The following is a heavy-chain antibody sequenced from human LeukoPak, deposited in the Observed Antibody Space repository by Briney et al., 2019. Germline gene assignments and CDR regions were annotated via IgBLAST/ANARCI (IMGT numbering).Heavy chain of an antibody. CDR3: ARTTRGAGAYYFDY. CDR1: GFSLITREEC. D-gene: IGHD3-10*01. J-gene: IGHJ4*02. CDR2: IDWDDGK. Sequence: SGPALVKPTQTLTLTCTYSGFSLITREECVSWVRQPPGKALEWLALIDWDDGKYYSASLKTRLTISKDSSKNQVILTVTNLDPVDTATYYCARTTRGAGAYYFDYWGQGILVTVSS. V-gene: IGHV2-70*18.